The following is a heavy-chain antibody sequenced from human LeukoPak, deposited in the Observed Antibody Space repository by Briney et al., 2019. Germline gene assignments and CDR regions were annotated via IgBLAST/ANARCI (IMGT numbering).Heavy chain of an antibody. CDR2: IIPIFGTA. V-gene: IGHV1-69*13. D-gene: IGHD1-26*01. Sequence: SVKVSCKASGGTFSSYAISWVRQAPGQGLEWMGGIIPIFGTANYAQKFQGRVTITADESTSTAYMELSSLRSEDTAVYYCARDRQAGGTFDFDYWGQGTLVTVSS. CDR1: GGTFSSYA. J-gene: IGHJ4*02. CDR3: ARDRQAGGTFDFDY.